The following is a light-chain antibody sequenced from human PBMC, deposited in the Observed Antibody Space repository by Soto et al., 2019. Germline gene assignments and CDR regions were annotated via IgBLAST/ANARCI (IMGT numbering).Light chain of an antibody. V-gene: IGKV3-20*01. CDR3: QQYGSSHSIT. CDR1: QSLSSNHLGWY. J-gene: IGKJ5*01. Sequence: EIVLTQSPGTLSLSPGERATLSCRASQSLSSNHLGWYLAWYQQNPGQPPRLLIYRTSSRSTGIPDRSSGSGSGTDFTPTISRLEPEDFAVYYCQQYGSSHSITFGQGTRLEIK. CDR2: RTS.